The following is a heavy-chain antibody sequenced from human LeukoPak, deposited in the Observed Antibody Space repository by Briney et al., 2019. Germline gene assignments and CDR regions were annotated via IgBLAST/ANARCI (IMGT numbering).Heavy chain of an antibody. CDR2: TYYRSKWYN. Sequence: SQTLSLTCAISGDSVSSISAAWNWIRQSPSRGLEWLGRTYYRSKWYNNYAVSVKGRITINPDTSRNQFSLHLNSVTPEDTAVYYCARVLGDHLYYYFYMDVWGKGTTVTVSS. V-gene: IGHV6-1*01. D-gene: IGHD3-10*01. CDR3: ARVLGDHLYYYFYMDV. CDR1: GDSVSSISAA. J-gene: IGHJ6*03.